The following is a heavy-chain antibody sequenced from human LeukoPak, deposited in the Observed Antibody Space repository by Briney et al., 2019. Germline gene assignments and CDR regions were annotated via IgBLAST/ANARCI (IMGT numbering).Heavy chain of an antibody. D-gene: IGHD5-24*01. V-gene: IGHV1-2*02. J-gene: IGHJ6*03. CDR2: INPNSGGT. CDR1: GYTFTGYY. CDR3: ARDKDGWYYMDV. Sequence: VSVKVSCKASGYTFTGYYMHWVRQAPGQGLEWMGWINPNSGGTNYAQKFQGRVTMTTDTSTSTAYMELRSPRSDDTAVYYCARDKDGWYYMDVWGKGTTVTVSS.